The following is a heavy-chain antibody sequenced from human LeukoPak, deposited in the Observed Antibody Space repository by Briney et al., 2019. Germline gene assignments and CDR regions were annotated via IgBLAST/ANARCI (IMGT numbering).Heavy chain of an antibody. Sequence: PSETLSLTCTVSGGSISTYYWSWLRQPAGKGLEWIGRMYTTGSTTYNPSLKSRVSTTVYNSKNQCSLKLTSVTAADPAVYYCARDHYGSGSYKSYFDSWGQGTRVTVSS. CDR2: MYTTGST. J-gene: IGHJ4*02. D-gene: IGHD3-10*01. V-gene: IGHV4-4*07. CDR3: ARDHYGSGSYKSYFDS. CDR1: GGSISTYY.